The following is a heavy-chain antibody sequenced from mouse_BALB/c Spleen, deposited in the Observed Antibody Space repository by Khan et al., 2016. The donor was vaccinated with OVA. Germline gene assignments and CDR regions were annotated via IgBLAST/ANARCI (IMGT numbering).Heavy chain of an antibody. CDR3: ARVTTVDWYFDV. D-gene: IGHD1-1*01. Sequence: QVQLQQSGAELMKPGASVKISCKASGYTFSSYWIEWVKQRPGHGLEWIGEIFPGSGSTNYNEKFRGKATFTADTSSNTAFMQLSSLTSEDSAVYYCARVTTVDWYFDVWGTGTTVTVSS. V-gene: IGHV1-9*01. J-gene: IGHJ1*03. CDR1: GYTFSSYW. CDR2: IFPGSGST.